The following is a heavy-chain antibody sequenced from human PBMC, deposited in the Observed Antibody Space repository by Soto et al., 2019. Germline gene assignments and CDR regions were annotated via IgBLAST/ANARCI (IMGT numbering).Heavy chain of an antibody. CDR1: GYTLTELS. CDR2: FDPEDGET. V-gene: IGHV1-24*01. J-gene: IGHJ6*02. D-gene: IGHD3-10*01. Sequence: ASVKVSCKVSGYTLTELSMHWVRQAPGKGLEWMGGFDPEDGETIYAQKFQGRVTMTEDTSTDTAYMELSSLRSEDTAGYYRATDQSKRGSGSHAYGIEVWGQGLTVTV. CDR3: ATDQSKRGSGSHAYGIEV.